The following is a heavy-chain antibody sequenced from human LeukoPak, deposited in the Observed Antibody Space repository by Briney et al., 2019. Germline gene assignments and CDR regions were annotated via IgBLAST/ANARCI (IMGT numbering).Heavy chain of an antibody. CDR1: GYIFSNYG. D-gene: IGHD6-25*01. CDR3: AREAASRRPMFDY. CDR2: IIPILGIA. V-gene: IGHV1-69*04. J-gene: IGHJ4*02. Sequence: ASVKVSCKASGYIFSNYGVSWVRLAPGQRLEWMGRIIPILGIANYAQKFQGRVTITADKSTSTAYMELSSLRSEDTAVYYCAREAASRRPMFDYWGQGTLVAVSS.